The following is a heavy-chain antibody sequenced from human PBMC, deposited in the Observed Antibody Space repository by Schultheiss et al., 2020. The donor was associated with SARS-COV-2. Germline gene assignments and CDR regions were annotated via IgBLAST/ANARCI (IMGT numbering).Heavy chain of an antibody. J-gene: IGHJ5*02. CDR2: IYYSGST. CDR3: ARGLGFLEWLLSGWFDP. Sequence: SETLSLTCTVSGGSISSSSYYWGWIRQPPGKGLEWIGYIYYSGSTYYNPSLKSRVTISVDTSKNQFSLKLSSVTAADTAVYYCARGLGFLEWLLSGWFDPWGQGTLVTVSS. V-gene: IGHV4-30-4*08. CDR1: GGSISSSSYY. D-gene: IGHD3-3*01.